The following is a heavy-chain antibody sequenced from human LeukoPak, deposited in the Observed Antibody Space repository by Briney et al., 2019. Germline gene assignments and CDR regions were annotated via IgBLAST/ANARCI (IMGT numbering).Heavy chain of an antibody. V-gene: IGHV1-18*01. J-gene: IGHJ5*02. Sequence: ASVKVSCKASGYTFTSYGISWVRHAPGQGLEWMGWISAYNGNTNYAQKLQGRVTMTTDTSTSTAYMELRSLRSDDTAVYYCARDRRGGYCSSTSCYVNWFDPWGQGALVTVSS. CDR1: GYTFTSYG. CDR3: ARDRRGGYCSSTSCYVNWFDP. D-gene: IGHD2-2*01. CDR2: ISAYNGNT.